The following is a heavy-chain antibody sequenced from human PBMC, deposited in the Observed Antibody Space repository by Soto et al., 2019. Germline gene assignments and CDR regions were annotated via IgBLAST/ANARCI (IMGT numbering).Heavy chain of an antibody. CDR2: VSAGGDMT. J-gene: IGHJ6*02. D-gene: IGHD3-10*01. Sequence: GGSLRLSCAASGFTFSSYAMSWVRQAPGKGLEWVSSVSAGGDMTYYSDSVKGRFTISRDNSNNALFLQMNSLRIEDTALYYCARGDRGGSGSPASYYYSGLDVWGQGTTVTVSS. CDR1: GFTFSSYA. V-gene: IGHV3-23*01. CDR3: ARGDRGGSGSPASYYYSGLDV.